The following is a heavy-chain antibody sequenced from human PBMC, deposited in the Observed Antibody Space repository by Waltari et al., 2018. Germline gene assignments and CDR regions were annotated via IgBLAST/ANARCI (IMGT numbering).Heavy chain of an antibody. CDR1: GLSFSSDG. V-gene: IGHV3-33*06. CDR2: RWYDGSNK. J-gene: IGHJ4*02. D-gene: IGHD3-22*01. CDR3: AKDLGGYDSSGYIDY. Sequence: QVQLVESGGGVVQPGRSLRLSCAASGLSFSSDGVHGVRQATGKGLEWVAVRWYDGSNKYYADSVKGRFTISRDNSKNTLYLQMNSLRAEDTAVYYCAKDLGGYDSSGYIDYWGQGTLVTVSS.